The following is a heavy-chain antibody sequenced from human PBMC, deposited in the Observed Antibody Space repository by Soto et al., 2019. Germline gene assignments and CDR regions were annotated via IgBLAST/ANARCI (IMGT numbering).Heavy chain of an antibody. V-gene: IGHV4-30-2*01. D-gene: IGHD6-19*01. CDR3: SRGLITGRQHTGGWYYFNS. Sequence: PSQTLSLTCAVSGGSIRSGGYSWSWLRQPPRKSLEWIGYIYHSGSTYYNPSLKSRVTIPVDRSKNQFSLKLSSVTAADTSVYYCSRGLITGRQHTGGWYYFNSWGQGTQVT. CDR2: IYHSGST. CDR1: GGSIRSGGYS. J-gene: IGHJ4*02.